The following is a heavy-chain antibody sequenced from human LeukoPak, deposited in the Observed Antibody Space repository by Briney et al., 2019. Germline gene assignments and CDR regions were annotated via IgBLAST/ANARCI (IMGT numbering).Heavy chain of an antibody. CDR2: INAGNGNT. J-gene: IGHJ4*02. CDR3: ARGIVWFGELSSLGY. D-gene: IGHD3-10*01. V-gene: IGHV1-3*01. CDR1: GYTFTNYA. Sequence: ASVKVSCKASGYTFTNYAMHWVRQAPGQRLEWMGWINAGNGNTKYSQKFQDRVTITRDTSASTAYMELSSLKSEDTAVYYCARGIVWFGELSSLGYWGQGTLVTVSS.